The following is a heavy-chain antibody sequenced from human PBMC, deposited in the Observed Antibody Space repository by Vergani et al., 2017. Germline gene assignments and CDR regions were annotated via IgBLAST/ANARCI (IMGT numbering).Heavy chain of an antibody. CDR3: ARDNYGDYYDSSGYYGFDY. D-gene: IGHD3-22*01. Sequence: QVQLQESGPGLVKPSQTLSLTCTVSGGSISSGDYYWSWIRQPPGKGLEWIGYIYYSGSTYYNPSLKSRVTISVETSKNQFSLKLSSVTAADTAVYYCARDNYGDYYDSSGYYGFDYWGQGTLVTVSS. CDR1: GGSISSGDYY. J-gene: IGHJ4*02. CDR2: IYYSGST. V-gene: IGHV4-30-4*01.